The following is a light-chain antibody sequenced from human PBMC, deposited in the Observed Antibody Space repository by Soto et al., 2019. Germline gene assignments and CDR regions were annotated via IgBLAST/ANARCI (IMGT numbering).Light chain of an antibody. J-gene: IGKJ4*01. CDR3: QQLNTYPLT. V-gene: IGKV1-9*01. Sequence: IQLTQSPSSLSASVGDRVTITCRARHVVSIYLAWYQQKPGKAPNLLIYAASTLQSVGPSRFSGSGSGTDFTLTISSLQTEDFATYYCQQLNTYPLTFGGGTKVEIK. CDR2: AAS. CDR1: HVVSIY.